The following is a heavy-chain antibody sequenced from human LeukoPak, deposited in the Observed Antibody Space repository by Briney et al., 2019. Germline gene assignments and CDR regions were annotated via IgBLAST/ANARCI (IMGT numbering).Heavy chain of an antibody. CDR1: GFTFSHYG. CDR2: IWSDGSNK. CDR3: AKDAQRGFDYSNSLEH. J-gene: IGHJ4*02. Sequence: GGSLRLSCAASGFTFSHYGMHWVRQAPGKGVEGVAVIWSDGSNKYYADSVKGRFTISRDNSKNTVSLQMNSLRTGDTAVYYCAKDAQRGFDYSNSLEHWGQGSLVTVSS. D-gene: IGHD4-11*01. V-gene: IGHV3-33*06.